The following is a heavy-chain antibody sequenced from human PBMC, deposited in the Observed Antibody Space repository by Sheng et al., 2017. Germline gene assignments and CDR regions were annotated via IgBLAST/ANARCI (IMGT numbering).Heavy chain of an antibody. Sequence: QVQLQQWGAGLLKPSETLSLTCAVYGGSFSGYYWSWIRQPPGKGLEWIGEINHSGSTNYNPSLKSRVTISVDTSKNQFSLKLSSVTAADTAVYYCARPSRPIYYDARGRRGYFDYWGQGTLVTVSS. CDR2: INHSGST. J-gene: IGHJ4*02. V-gene: IGHV4-34*01. CDR3: ARPSRPIYYDARGRRGYFDY. CDR1: GGSFSGYY. D-gene: IGHD3-22*01.